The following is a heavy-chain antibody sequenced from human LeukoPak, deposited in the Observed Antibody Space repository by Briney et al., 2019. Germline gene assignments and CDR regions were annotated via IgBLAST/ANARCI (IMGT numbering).Heavy chain of an antibody. CDR3: AKNSGYGAKFPFDY. CDR2: ISGSFGST. J-gene: IGHJ4*02. CDR1: GFTFSSYA. Sequence: PGGSLRLSCAASGFTFSSYAMSWVRQPPGRGLEWVSAISGSFGSTYYADSVKGRFTISRVNPKNTLYRQMNSLRAEDTDVYYCAKNSGYGAKFPFDYWGQGTLVTVSS. D-gene: IGHD5-12*01. V-gene: IGHV3-23*01.